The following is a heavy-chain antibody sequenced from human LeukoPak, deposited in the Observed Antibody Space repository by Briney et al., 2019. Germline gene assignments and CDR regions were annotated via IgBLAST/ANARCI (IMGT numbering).Heavy chain of an antibody. V-gene: IGHV3-74*01. CDR1: GFTFSSYW. CDR3: AKELYSSSWYPVGLDY. D-gene: IGHD6-13*01. Sequence: PGGSLRLSCAASGFTFSSYWMHWVRQAPGKGLVWVSRINSDGSSTSYADSVKGRFTISRDNAKNTLYLQMNSLRAEDTAVYYCAKELYSSSWYPVGLDYWGQGTLVTVSS. J-gene: IGHJ4*02. CDR2: INSDGSST.